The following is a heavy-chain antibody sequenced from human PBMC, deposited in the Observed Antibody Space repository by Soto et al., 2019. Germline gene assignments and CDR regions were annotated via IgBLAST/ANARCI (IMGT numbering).Heavy chain of an antibody. V-gene: IGHV3-33*01. CDR1: GFTFSSHG. D-gene: IGHD3-22*01. CDR2: IWYDGSNK. CDR3: ARAYYYDTSAYQNAFDI. Sequence: PVGSLRLSCAASGFTFSSHGMHWVRQAPGKGLEWVTVIWYDGSNKYYADSVKGRFTISRDNSKNTLYLQMNSLRAEDTAVYYCARAYYYDTSAYQNAFDIWGQGTMVTVSS. J-gene: IGHJ3*02.